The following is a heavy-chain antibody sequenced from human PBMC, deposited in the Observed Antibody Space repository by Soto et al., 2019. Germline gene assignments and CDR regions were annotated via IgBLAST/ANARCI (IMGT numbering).Heavy chain of an antibody. CDR1: GYTFTRYG. Sequence: QVQLVQSGAEVKNPGASVKVSCKASGYTFTRYGIGWARQAPGQGLEWMGWINTYNGNTNYAQNVQGRVTLTTDTSTSTAYMVLRSLRSNDTAIYYCAMVDVYVTPSPQDVW. J-gene: IGHJ6*01. CDR3: AMVDVYVTPSPQDV. V-gene: IGHV1-18*01. D-gene: IGHD3-16*01. CDR2: INTYNGNT.